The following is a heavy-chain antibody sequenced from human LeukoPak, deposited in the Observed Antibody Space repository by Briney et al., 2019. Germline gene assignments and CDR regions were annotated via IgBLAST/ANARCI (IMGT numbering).Heavy chain of an antibody. Sequence: SETLSLTCTVSVGSLSTYEWSWMRQPPRKGLEWGGHIYYSGSTKSHPSLKCPATMSVDASKNQFSLKLTSVTAADTAVYYCVRVSCSGGTCLSPDWGQGTLVTVSS. V-gene: IGHV4-59*01. CDR2: IYYSGST. CDR1: VGSLSTYE. CDR3: VRVSCSGGTCLSPD. D-gene: IGHD2-15*01. J-gene: IGHJ1*01.